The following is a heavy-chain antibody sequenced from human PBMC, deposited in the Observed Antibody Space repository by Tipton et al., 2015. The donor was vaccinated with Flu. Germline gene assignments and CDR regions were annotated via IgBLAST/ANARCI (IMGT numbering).Heavy chain of an antibody. CDR3: ARDMSSGNKKYGMDV. CDR1: GFSSDEYA. D-gene: IGHD1/OR15-1a*01. J-gene: IGHJ6*02. Sequence: SLRLSCAASGFSSDEYAMHWVRQAPGKGLEWVSGISWNSGSIAYADTVRGRFTISRDNPKNSLYLQMNSLRAEDTALYYCARDMSSGNKKYGMDVRGQGTTVTVSS. V-gene: IGHV3-9*02. CDR2: ISWNSGSI.